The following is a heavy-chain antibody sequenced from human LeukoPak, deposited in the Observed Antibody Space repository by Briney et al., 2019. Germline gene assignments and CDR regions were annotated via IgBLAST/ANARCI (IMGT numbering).Heavy chain of an antibody. Sequence: GGCLRLSCPASGFTSGRFSMGWVRPAAGRGTEGVSGISGSGASLFYADSVRGRFTISRDNTKSTLYLQRNSLRAEDTAVYYCAESRGDYVYDAVDIWGQGTVVTVSS. CDR2: ISGSGASL. D-gene: IGHD4-17*01. J-gene: IGHJ3*02. V-gene: IGHV3-23*01. CDR1: GFTSGRFS. CDR3: AESRGDYVYDAVDI.